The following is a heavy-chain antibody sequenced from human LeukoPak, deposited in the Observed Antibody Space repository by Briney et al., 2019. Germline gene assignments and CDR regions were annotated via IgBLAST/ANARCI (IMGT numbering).Heavy chain of an antibody. V-gene: IGHV5-10-1*01. Sequence: PGESLKISCKGSGYSFTSYWISWVRQMPGKGLEWMGRIDPSDSYTNYSPSFQGHVTISADKSISTAYLQWSSLKASDTAMYYCARRSSGDDYYYYYGMDVWGQGTTVTVSS. CDR2: IDPSDSYT. D-gene: IGHD1-26*01. J-gene: IGHJ6*02. CDR3: ARRSSGDDYYYYYGMDV. CDR1: GYSFTSYW.